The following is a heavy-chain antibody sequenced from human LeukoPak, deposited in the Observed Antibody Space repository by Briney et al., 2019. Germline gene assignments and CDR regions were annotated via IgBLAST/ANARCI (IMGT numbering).Heavy chain of an antibody. CDR3: ARNLLAIWFGESTFDY. D-gene: IGHD3-10*01. V-gene: IGHV1-18*04. Sequence: ASVKVSCKASGYTFTGYYMHRVRQAPGQGLEWMGWISAYNGNTNYAQKLQGSVTMTTDTSTSTAYMELRSLRSDDTAVYYCARNLLAIWFGESTFDYWGQGTLVTVSS. CDR1: GYTFTGYY. CDR2: ISAYNGNT. J-gene: IGHJ4*02.